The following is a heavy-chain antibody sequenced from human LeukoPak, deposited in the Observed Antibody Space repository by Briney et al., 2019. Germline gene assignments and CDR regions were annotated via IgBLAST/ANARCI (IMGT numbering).Heavy chain of an antibody. D-gene: IGHD6-19*01. V-gene: IGHV3-23*01. Sequence: PGGSLRLSCAASGFTFSSNAMSWVRQAPGKGLEWVSGISDAGDFTKTADSVKGRFTISRGNSKNTLYLQMDSLRAEDTAVYYCAKAARWSGGWQYCFDYWGQGILVTVSS. J-gene: IGHJ4*02. CDR2: ISDAGDFT. CDR3: AKAARWSGGWQYCFDY. CDR1: GFTFSSNA.